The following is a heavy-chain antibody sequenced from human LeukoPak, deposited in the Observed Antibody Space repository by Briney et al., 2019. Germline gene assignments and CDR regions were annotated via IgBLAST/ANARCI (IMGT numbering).Heavy chain of an antibody. J-gene: IGHJ4*02. Sequence: AGGSLRLSCAASGFTVRTNYMTWVRQAPGKGLEWVSVIYRDGSTYYADSVKGRFTISRDNAKSSLYLQMNSLRDEDTAVYYCASGGYYYDIDYWGQGTLVTVSS. CDR3: ASGGYYYDIDY. CDR2: IYRDGST. CDR1: GFTVRTNY. V-gene: IGHV3-66*01. D-gene: IGHD3-22*01.